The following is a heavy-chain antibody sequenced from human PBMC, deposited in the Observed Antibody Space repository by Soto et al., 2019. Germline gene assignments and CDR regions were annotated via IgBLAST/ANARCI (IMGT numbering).Heavy chain of an antibody. J-gene: IGHJ4*02. V-gene: IGHV5-51*01. CDR2: IYPDDSDV. Sequence: GESLKISCKGSGYSFISYWIGWARQMPGKGLEWMGIIYPDDSDVRYSPSFQGQVTISADKSISSAYLHWSSLQASDTAMYYCARGAPGTTGFPSDYWGQGTLVTVSS. CDR1: GYSFISYW. D-gene: IGHD1-7*01. CDR3: ARGAPGTTGFPSDY.